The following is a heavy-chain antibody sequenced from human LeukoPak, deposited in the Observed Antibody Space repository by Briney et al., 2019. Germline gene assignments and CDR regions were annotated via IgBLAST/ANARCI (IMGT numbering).Heavy chain of an antibody. CDR3: ARADDFWSALDY. V-gene: IGHV4-39*07. Sequence: PSETLSLTCTVSGGSISSSSYYWGWIRQPPGKGLEWIGSIYYSGSTPYNPSLKSRVTISVDTSKNQFSLKLSSVTAADTAVYYCARADDFWSALDYWGQGTLVTVSS. CDR2: IYYSGST. J-gene: IGHJ4*02. D-gene: IGHD3-3*01. CDR1: GGSISSSSYY.